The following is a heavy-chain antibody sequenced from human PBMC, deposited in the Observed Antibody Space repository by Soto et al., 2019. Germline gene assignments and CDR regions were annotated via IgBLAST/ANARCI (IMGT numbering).Heavy chain of an antibody. D-gene: IGHD2-15*01. Sequence: QVQLQESGPGLVKPSQTLSLTCTVSGVSISSGGYYWSWIRQHPAKGLEWIGFIYYSGSTYYNPSLKSRITISVDTSKNQFSLKLSSVTAADTAVYYCARLRGCGGGGCYNIDYWGQGTLVTVSS. V-gene: IGHV4-31*03. CDR2: IYYSGST. CDR3: ARLRGCGGGGCYNIDY. CDR1: GVSISSGGYY. J-gene: IGHJ4*02.